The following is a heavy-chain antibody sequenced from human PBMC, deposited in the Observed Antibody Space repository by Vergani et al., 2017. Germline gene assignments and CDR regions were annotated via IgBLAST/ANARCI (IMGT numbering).Heavy chain of an antibody. J-gene: IGHJ4*02. Sequence: LLASGGGLVQPGGSLRLSCAASGFTFNIYAMSWVRQAPGKGLKWVSTISYNGGRTYYADSVTGRFTISRDNSKDTLFLQLKNLRAEDTAVYYCAKDYNIMGALDYWGQGTLVAVSS. V-gene: IGHV3-23*01. CDR2: ISYNGGRT. D-gene: IGHD1-26*01. CDR1: GFTFNIYA. CDR3: AKDYNIMGALDY.